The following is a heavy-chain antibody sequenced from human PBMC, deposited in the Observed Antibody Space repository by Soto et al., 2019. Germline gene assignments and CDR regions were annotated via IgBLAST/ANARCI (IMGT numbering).Heavy chain of an antibody. CDR3: ARDYRAGPGKAKYYYYDYGMDV. D-gene: IGHD6-13*01. CDR1: GYTFTSYG. Sequence: QVQLVQSGAEVKKPGASVKVSCKASGYTFTSYGISWVRQAPGQGLEWMGWISAYNGNTNYAQKLQGRVTMTTDTSTSPAYMELRSLRSDDTAVYYGARDYRAGPGKAKYYYYDYGMDVWGQGTTVTVSS. J-gene: IGHJ6*02. CDR2: ISAYNGNT. V-gene: IGHV1-18*01.